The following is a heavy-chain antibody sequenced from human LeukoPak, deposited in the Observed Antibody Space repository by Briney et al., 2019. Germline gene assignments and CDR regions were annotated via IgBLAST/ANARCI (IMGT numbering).Heavy chain of an antibody. D-gene: IGHD2-15*01. CDR1: GFTFSSYA. V-gene: IGHV3-30*04. J-gene: IGHJ1*01. Sequence: GRYLRLSCAASGFTFSSYAMRWVRHAPGNGLEWVAVISYDGSNKYYADSVKGRFTISRENSKNTLYLQMNSLRAEDTAVYYCARPYCSGGSCWGYFQHWGQGTLVTVSS. CDR2: ISYDGSNK. CDR3: ARPYCSGGSCWGYFQH.